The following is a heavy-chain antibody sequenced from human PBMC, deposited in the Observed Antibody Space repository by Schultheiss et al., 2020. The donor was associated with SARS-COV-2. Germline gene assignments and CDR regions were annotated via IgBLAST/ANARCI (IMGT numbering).Heavy chain of an antibody. CDR3: ARGNIAARRGGGYYYYGMDV. CDR2: INHSGST. V-gene: IGHV4-34*01. D-gene: IGHD6-6*01. CDR1: GGSFSGYY. Sequence: SETLSLTCAVYGGSFSGYYWSWIRQPAGKGLEWIGEINHSGSTNYNPSLKSRVTISVDTSKNQFSLKLSSVTAADTAVYYCARGNIAARRGGGYYYYGMDVWGQGTTVTVSS. J-gene: IGHJ6*02.